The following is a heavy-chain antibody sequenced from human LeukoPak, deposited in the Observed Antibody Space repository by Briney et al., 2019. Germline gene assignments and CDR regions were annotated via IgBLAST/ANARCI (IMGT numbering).Heavy chain of an antibody. J-gene: IGHJ4*02. CDR3: AKDRYYYDSSGYYPY. CDR2: ISGSGGST. CDR1: GFTFSSYA. V-gene: IGHV3-23*01. Sequence: GGSLRLSCTASGFTFSSYAMSWVRPAPGKGLEWVSAISGSGGSTYYADSVKGRFTISRDNSKNTLYLQMNSLRAEDTAVYYCAKDRYYYDSSGYYPYWGQGTLVTVSS. D-gene: IGHD3-22*01.